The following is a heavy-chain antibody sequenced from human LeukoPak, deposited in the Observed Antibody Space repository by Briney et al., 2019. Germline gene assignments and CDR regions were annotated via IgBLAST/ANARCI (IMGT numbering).Heavy chain of an antibody. CDR1: GYTFTAYY. Sequence: ASVKVSCKASGYTFTAYYIHWVRQAPGQGLEWMGRINPKNGDTNYAHKFQDRVTMTRDTSMSAAYMEISRLTYDDTAVYYCGRGIQSFDPWGQGTLVSVSS. V-gene: IGHV1-2*06. CDR2: INPKNGDT. J-gene: IGHJ5*02. CDR3: GRGIQSFDP.